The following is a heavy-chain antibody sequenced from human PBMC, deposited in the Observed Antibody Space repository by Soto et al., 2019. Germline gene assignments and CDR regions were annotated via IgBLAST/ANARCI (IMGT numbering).Heavy chain of an antibody. D-gene: IGHD4-4*01. CDR2: ISTSGTTI. V-gene: IGHV3-48*02. CDR1: GFTFSSYN. Sequence: EVQLVESGGGLVQPGGSLRLSCAASGFTFSSYNMNWVRQAPGKGLEWVSYISTSGTTIYYTDSVKGRFTISRDNAKNSLFLLMTSLIDEDTAVYYCARYDYSNYGASDVWVQGTTVTVSS. J-gene: IGHJ6*02. CDR3: ARYDYSNYGASDV.